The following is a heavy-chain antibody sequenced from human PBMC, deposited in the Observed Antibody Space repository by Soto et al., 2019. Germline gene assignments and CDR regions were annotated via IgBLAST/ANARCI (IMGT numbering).Heavy chain of an antibody. V-gene: IGHV3-23*01. Sequence: EVQVLESGGGLVQPGGSLRLSCEGSGFTVSSLAMTWIRQAPGKGPEWVSTITADGVTYYADSVKGRFAMSRDTSESTLYLQMNSLGAEDTAAYYCAPHVSCSGGSCQYDAFAIRGQGTMVTVSS. CDR1: GFTVSSLA. D-gene: IGHD2-15*01. J-gene: IGHJ3*02. CDR3: APHVSCSGGSCQYDAFAI. CDR2: ITADGVT.